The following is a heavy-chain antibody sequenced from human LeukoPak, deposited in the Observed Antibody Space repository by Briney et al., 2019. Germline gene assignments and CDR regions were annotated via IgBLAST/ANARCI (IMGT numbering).Heavy chain of an antibody. D-gene: IGHD1-26*01. CDR1: GGSFSGYF. CDR3: ARDGIVGAFTDY. CDR2: INHSGST. J-gene: IGHJ4*02. Sequence: SETLSLTCAVNGGSFSGYFWSWIRQPPGKGLEWIGEINHSGSTYYNASLKSRVTISVDRSKNQFSLKLSSVTAADTAVYYCARDGIVGAFTDYWGQGTLVTVSS. V-gene: IGHV4-34*01.